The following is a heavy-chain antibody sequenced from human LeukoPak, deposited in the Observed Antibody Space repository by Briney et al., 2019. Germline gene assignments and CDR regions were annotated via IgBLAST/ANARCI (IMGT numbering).Heavy chain of an antibody. CDR1: GGSISSGDYY. CDR3: ARVRRGYDFWSGYPYYYYYMDV. CDR2: IYYSGST. Sequence: SETLSLTCTVSGGSISSGDYYWSWIRQPPGKGLEWIGYIYYSGSTYYNPSLKSRVTISVDTSKNQFSLKLSSVTAADTAVYYCARVRRGYDFWSGYPYYYYYMDVWGKGTTVTVSS. D-gene: IGHD3-3*01. V-gene: IGHV4-30-4*08. J-gene: IGHJ6*03.